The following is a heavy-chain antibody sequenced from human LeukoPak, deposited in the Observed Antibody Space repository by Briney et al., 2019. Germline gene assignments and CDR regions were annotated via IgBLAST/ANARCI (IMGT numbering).Heavy chain of an antibody. CDR3: ARGRGEMATISTDFDY. V-gene: IGHV4-34*01. CDR2: INHSGST. CDR1: GGSFSGYY. J-gene: IGHJ4*02. D-gene: IGHD5-24*01. Sequence: SETLCLTCAVYGGSFSGYYWSWIRQPPGKGLEWIGEINHSGSTNYNPSLKSRVTISVDTSKNQFSLKLSSVTAADTAVYYCARGRGEMATISTDFDYWGQGTLVTVSS.